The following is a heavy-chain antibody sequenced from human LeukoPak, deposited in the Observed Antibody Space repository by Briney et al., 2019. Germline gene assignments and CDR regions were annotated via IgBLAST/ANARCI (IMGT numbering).Heavy chain of an antibody. Sequence: GESLKISCKGSEYSFTSYWIGWVRQMPGKGLDWIGIIYPGDSDTRYSPSFQGQVTISADKSISTAYLQWSSLKASDTAMYYCARHRVAVAGTNWFDPWGQGTLVTVSS. CDR2: IYPGDSDT. J-gene: IGHJ5*02. V-gene: IGHV5-51*01. D-gene: IGHD6-19*01. CDR1: EYSFTSYW. CDR3: ARHRVAVAGTNWFDP.